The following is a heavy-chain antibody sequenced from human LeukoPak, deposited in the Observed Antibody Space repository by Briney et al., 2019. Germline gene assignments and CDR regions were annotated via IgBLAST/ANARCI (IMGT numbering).Heavy chain of an antibody. CDR2: IYPGDSDT. Sequence: KHGESLKISCKGSGYSFTSYWIGWVRQMPGKGLEWMGIIYPGDSDTRYGSSFQGQVTISADKSISTAYLQWSSLKASDTAMYYCARPLHSGYVWDYFDYWGQGTLVTVSS. V-gene: IGHV5-51*01. D-gene: IGHD5-12*01. J-gene: IGHJ4*02. CDR3: ARPLHSGYVWDYFDY. CDR1: GYSFTSYW.